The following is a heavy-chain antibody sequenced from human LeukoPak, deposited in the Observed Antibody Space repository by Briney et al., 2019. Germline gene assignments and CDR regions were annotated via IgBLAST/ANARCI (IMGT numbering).Heavy chain of an antibody. CDR3: AKGWGSSRTFDI. J-gene: IGHJ3*02. D-gene: IGHD6-6*01. V-gene: IGHV3-23*01. Sequence: PGGSLRLSCAASGFTFSTYAMSWVRQAPGKGLEWVSAITGSGGSTFYADSVKGRFTISRDDSKNTLYLQMNSLRAEDTAVYYCAKGWGSSRTFDIWGQGTLVTVSS. CDR1: GFTFSTYA. CDR2: ITGSGGST.